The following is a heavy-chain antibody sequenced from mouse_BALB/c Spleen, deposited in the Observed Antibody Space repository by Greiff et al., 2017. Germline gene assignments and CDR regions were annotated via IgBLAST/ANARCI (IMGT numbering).Heavy chain of an antibody. CDR3: AEVRRGGYYAMDY. J-gene: IGHJ4*01. D-gene: IGHD2-14*01. CDR1: GYTFTSYW. V-gene: IGHV1-69*02. CDR2: IDPSDSYT. Sequence: QVQLQQPGAELVKPGASVKLSCTASGYTFTSYWMHWVKQRPGQGLEWIGEIDPSDSYTNYNQKFKGKATLTVDKSSSTAYMQLSSLTSEDSAVYYCAEVRRGGYYAMDYWGQGTSVTVSS.